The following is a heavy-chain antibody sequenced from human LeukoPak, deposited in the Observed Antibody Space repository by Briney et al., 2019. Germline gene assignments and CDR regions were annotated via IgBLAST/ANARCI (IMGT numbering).Heavy chain of an antibody. J-gene: IGHJ4*02. CDR1: GGSISSSSYY. CDR3: ARLIYDSSGYYYGLGKYYFDY. V-gene: IGHV4-39*01. CDR2: IYYSGST. D-gene: IGHD3-22*01. Sequence: SETLSLTCTVSGGSISSSSYYWGWIRQPPGKGLEWFGSIYYSGSTYYNPSLNSRVTISADTSKNQFSLKLSSVTAADTAVFYCARLIYDSSGYYYGLGKYYFDYWGQGTLVTVSS.